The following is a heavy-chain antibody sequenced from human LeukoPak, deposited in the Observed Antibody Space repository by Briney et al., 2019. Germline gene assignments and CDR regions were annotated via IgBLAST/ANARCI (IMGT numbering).Heavy chain of an antibody. CDR2: IFYSGNT. V-gene: IGHV4-39*07. CDR1: GGSISGSIYY. Sequence: PSETLSLTCTVSGGSISGSIYYRGWIRQPPGKGLEWIGSIFYSGNTYYSPSLKSRVTISVDTSKNQFSLKMSSVTAADTAVYYCARGSEGDGYNPSFDYWGQGTLVTVSS. J-gene: IGHJ4*02. D-gene: IGHD5-24*01. CDR3: ARGSEGDGYNPSFDY.